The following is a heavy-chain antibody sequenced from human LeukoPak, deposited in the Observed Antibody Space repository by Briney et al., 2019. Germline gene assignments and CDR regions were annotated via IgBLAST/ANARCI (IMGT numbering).Heavy chain of an antibody. CDR3: SRGRIAKIVVVHSFSYGMDV. V-gene: IGHV4-34*01. CDR2: INDYTGDT. CDR1: GGSFTDYF. Sequence: SETLSLTCTVFGGSFTDYFWTWIRHSPGKGLEWIGEINDYTGDTNYNPSLNSRVSISLEKSKNQFSLELRSVTAADTAVYYCSRGRIAKIVVVHSFSYGMDVWGQGTTVTVSS. D-gene: IGHD3-22*01. J-gene: IGHJ6*02.